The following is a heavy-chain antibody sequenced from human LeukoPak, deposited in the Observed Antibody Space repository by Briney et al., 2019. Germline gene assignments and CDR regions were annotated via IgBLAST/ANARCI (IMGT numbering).Heavy chain of an antibody. J-gene: IGHJ4*02. CDR2: INPKTGVT. D-gene: IGHD1-26*01. Sequence: ASVKVSCKASGYTFADYYLHWVRQAPGHGLEWMGWINPKTGVTKYAQNFQGRVTMTRDTSISTAYMEVSRLRSDDTAVFYCARDLAMYSPDLDYWGQGTLVTVSS. CDR3: ARDLAMYSPDLDY. V-gene: IGHV1-2*02. CDR1: GYTFADYY.